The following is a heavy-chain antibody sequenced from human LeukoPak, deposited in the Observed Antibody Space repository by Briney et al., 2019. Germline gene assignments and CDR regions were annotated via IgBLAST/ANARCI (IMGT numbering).Heavy chain of an antibody. CDR2: IYRSGST. CDR3: ARNAGDYTKPSDY. Sequence: PSETLSLTCTVSGYSISSGYYWGWIRQPPGKGLEWIGTIYRSGSTYYNPSLKRRVTISVDTSRNQFSLQLSSATAADTAVYYCARNAGDYTKPSDYWGQGTLVTVSS. J-gene: IGHJ4*02. V-gene: IGHV4-38-2*02. CDR1: GYSISSGYY. D-gene: IGHD4-11*01.